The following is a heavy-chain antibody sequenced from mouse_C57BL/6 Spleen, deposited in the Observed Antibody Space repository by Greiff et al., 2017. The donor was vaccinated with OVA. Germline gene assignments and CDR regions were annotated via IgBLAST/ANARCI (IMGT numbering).Heavy chain of an antibody. CDR2: INYDGSST. CDR3: ARDRATGYFDY. CDR1: GFTFSDYY. J-gene: IGHJ2*01. V-gene: IGHV5-16*01. D-gene: IGHD1-1*01. Sequence: DVQLVESEGGLVQPGSSMKLSCTASGFTFSDYYMAWVRQVPEKGLEWVANINYDGSSTYYLDSLKSRFIISRDNAKNILYLQMSSLKSEDTATYYCARDRATGYFDYWGQGTTLTVSS.